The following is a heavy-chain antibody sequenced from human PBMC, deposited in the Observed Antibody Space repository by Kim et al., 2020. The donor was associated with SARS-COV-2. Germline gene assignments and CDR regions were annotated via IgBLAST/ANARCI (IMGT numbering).Heavy chain of an antibody. Sequence: GGSLRLSCAASGFTFSSYAMHWVRQAPGKGLEWVAVISYDGSNKYYADSVKGRFTISRDNSKNTLYLQMNSLRAEDTAVYYCASGKTHGYSSGWQTFQHWGQGTLVTVSS. CDR1: GFTFSSYA. D-gene: IGHD6-19*01. CDR2: ISYDGSNK. CDR3: ASGKTHGYSSGWQTFQH. V-gene: IGHV3-30-3*01. J-gene: IGHJ1*01.